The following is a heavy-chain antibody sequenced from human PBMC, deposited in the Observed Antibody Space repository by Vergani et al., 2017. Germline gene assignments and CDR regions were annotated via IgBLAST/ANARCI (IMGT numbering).Heavy chain of an antibody. D-gene: IGHD1-26*01. CDR3: ARAREIWCELKPCFDY. Sequence: EVQLVESGGGLVQPGGSLRLSCAASGFTFSSYWLSWVRQAPGKGLEWVANIKQDGSEKYYVDSVKGRFTISRDNAKNSLYLQMNSLRAEDTAVYYCARAREIWCELKPCFDYWGQGTLVTVSS. CDR1: GFTFSSYW. J-gene: IGHJ4*02. V-gene: IGHV3-7*04. CDR2: IKQDGSEK.